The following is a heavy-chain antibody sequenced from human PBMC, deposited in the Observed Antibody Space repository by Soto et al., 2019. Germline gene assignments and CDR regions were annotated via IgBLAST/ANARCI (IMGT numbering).Heavy chain of an antibody. J-gene: IGHJ6*02. Sequence: SETLSLTCTVSGGSISSGDYYWIWIRQPPGKGLEWIGYIYYSGSTYYNPSLKSRVTISVDTSKNQFSLKLSSVTAADTAVYYCARDSYGSGSWTYYYGMDVWGQGTTVTVSS. CDR3: ARDSYGSGSWTYYYGMDV. D-gene: IGHD3-10*01. V-gene: IGHV4-30-4*01. CDR2: IYYSGST. CDR1: GGSISSGDYY.